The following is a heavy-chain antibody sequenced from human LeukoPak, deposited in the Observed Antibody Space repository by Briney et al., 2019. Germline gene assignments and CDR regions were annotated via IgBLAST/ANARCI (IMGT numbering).Heavy chain of an antibody. J-gene: IGHJ1*01. CDR2: IYYSGST. Sequence: SETLSLTCTVSGGSIRNNYWSWIRQPPGKGLEWIGYIYYSGSTNYNPSLKSRVTISVDTSKNQFSLKLSSVTTADTAVYYCARGISDFQHWGQGTLVTVSS. CDR1: GGSIRNNY. V-gene: IGHV4-59*01. D-gene: IGHD6-19*01. CDR3: ARGISDFQH.